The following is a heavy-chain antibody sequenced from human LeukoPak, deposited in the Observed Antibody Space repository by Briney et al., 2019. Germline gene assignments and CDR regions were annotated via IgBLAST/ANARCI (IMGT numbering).Heavy chain of an antibody. CDR2: IWYDGSNK. D-gene: IGHD3-10*01. Sequence: PGGSLRLSCAASGFTFSNYGMHWVRQAPGKGLEWVAVIWYDGSNKYYADSVKGRFTISRDNSKNTLYLQMNSLRAEDTAVYYCAGNYGPYYFDYWGQGALCAVSS. J-gene: IGHJ4*02. CDR1: GFTFSNYG. CDR3: AGNYGPYYFDY. V-gene: IGHV3-33*01.